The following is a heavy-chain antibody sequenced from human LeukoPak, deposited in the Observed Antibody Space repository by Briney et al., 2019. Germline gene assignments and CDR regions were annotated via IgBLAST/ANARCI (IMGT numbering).Heavy chain of an antibody. CDR1: GGSISSHY. V-gene: IGHV4-59*11. D-gene: IGHD3-16*01. CDR3: ARVLYVEKDVYDYFDY. J-gene: IGHJ4*02. CDR2: IYYSGCP. Sequence: PSETLSLTCTVSGGSISSHYWSWIRQPPGKGLEWVGYIYYSGCPNYNPSLKGRVTISVDTSKNQFSLKLRSVTDADTAVYYCARVLYVEKDVYDYFDYGHRATLVTVSS.